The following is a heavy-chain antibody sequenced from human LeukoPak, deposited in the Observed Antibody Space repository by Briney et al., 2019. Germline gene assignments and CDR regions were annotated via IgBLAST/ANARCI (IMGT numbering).Heavy chain of an antibody. CDR3: ARDRGYGDYRGTDWFDP. D-gene: IGHD4-17*01. CDR2: INPSNGDT. V-gene: IGHV1-46*01. Sequence: ASVKVSCKASGYTFTNYLLHWVRQAPGQGLEWMGIINPSNGDTNYAQKFQGRVTITADESTSTAYMELSSLRSEDTAVYYCARDRGYGDYRGTDWFDPWGQGTLVTVSS. CDR1: GYTFTNYL. J-gene: IGHJ5*02.